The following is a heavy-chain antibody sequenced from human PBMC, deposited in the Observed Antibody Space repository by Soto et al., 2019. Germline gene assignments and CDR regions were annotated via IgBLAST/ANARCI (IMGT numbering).Heavy chain of an antibody. Sequence: SETLSLTCAVYGGSFSGYYWSWIRQPPGKGLEWIGEINHSGSTNYNPSLKSRVTISVDTSKNQFSLKLSSVTAADTAVYYCARGDYYGSGSYYRHYYYYYGMDVWGQGTTVTVSS. CDR2: INHSGST. CDR3: ARGDYYGSGSYYRHYYYYYGMDV. CDR1: GGSFSGYY. D-gene: IGHD3-10*01. V-gene: IGHV4-34*01. J-gene: IGHJ6*02.